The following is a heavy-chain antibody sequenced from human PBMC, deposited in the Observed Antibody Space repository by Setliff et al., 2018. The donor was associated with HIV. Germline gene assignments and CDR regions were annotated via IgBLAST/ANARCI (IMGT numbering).Heavy chain of an antibody. J-gene: IGHJ6*03. V-gene: IGHV1-2*06. Sequence: ASVKVSCKASGYTFTGYYMHWVRQAPGQGLEWMGRINPNSGGTNYAQKFQGRVTMTRDTSISTAYMELSRLRSDDTAVYYCARVAYGDYSNYYYYYMDVWGKGTTVTVS. CDR3: ARVAYGDYSNYYYYYMDV. CDR2: INPNSGGT. D-gene: IGHD4-17*01. CDR1: GYTFTGYY.